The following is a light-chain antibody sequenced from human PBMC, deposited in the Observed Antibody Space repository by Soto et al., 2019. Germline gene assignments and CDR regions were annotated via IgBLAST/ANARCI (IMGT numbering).Light chain of an antibody. Sequence: EVVLTQSPATLSLSPGERANLSCRTSQSVSRTLAWYQQKSGQAPRLLIYDASNRATGIPTRFSGSGSGTDFTLTISSLEPEDFAVYYFQQRYNWPQTFGQGTKVESK. CDR3: QQRYNWPQT. CDR2: DAS. V-gene: IGKV3-11*01. J-gene: IGKJ1*01. CDR1: QSVSRT.